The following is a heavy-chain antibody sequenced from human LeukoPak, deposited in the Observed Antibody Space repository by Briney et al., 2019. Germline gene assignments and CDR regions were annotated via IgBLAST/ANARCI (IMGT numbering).Heavy chain of an antibody. CDR2: IIPISGTA. J-gene: IGHJ3*02. V-gene: IGHV1-69*05. CDR1: GGTFSSYA. CDR3: ARELPPVRGKRVAFDI. D-gene: IGHD3-10*02. Sequence: ASVKVSCKASGGTFSSYAISWVRQAPGQGLEWMGRIIPISGTANYAQKFQGRVTITTDESTSTAYMELSSLRSEDTAVYYCARELPPVRGKRVAFDIWGQGTMVTVSS.